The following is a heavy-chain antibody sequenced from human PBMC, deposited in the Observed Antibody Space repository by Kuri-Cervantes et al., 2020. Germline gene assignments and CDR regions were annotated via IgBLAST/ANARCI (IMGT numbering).Heavy chain of an antibody. Sequence: SETLSLTCTVPGGSISSGGYYWSWIRQPAGKGLEWIGRIYTSGSTNYNPSLKSRVTMSVDTSKNKFSLKLSSVTAADTAVYYCARIVGALHAFDIWGQGTMVTVSS. D-gene: IGHD1-26*01. CDR2: IYTSGST. CDR1: GGSISSGGYY. V-gene: IGHV4-61*02. J-gene: IGHJ3*02. CDR3: ARIVGALHAFDI.